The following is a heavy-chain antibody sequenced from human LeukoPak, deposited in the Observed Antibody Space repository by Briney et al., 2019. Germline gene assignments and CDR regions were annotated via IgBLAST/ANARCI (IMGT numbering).Heavy chain of an antibody. Sequence: PGRSLRLSCAASGFNFNTYAMNWVRQAPGKGLEWVALISYDGRNTYYADSMKGRFTISRDNSKNTLYLQMNSLNSVDTALYYCAGADTPYVVLVGFDYWGQGTLVIVSS. CDR3: AGADTPYVVLVGFDY. J-gene: IGHJ4*02. CDR2: ISYDGRNT. D-gene: IGHD2-15*01. CDR1: GFNFNTYA. V-gene: IGHV3-30*04.